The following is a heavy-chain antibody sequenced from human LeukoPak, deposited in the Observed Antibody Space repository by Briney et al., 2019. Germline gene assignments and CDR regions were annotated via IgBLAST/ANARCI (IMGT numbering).Heavy chain of an antibody. Sequence: SETLSLTCAVYGGSFDDYYCSWIRQTPGKGLEWIGEIHPSGIFYYNSSLMSRVTISIDTSKSQFSLRLTSVTAADTGFYYCARGRDRSKAGDHWGQGSLVTVSS. CDR1: GGSFDDYY. CDR2: IHPSGIF. J-gene: IGHJ4*02. V-gene: IGHV4-34*01. D-gene: IGHD5-24*01. CDR3: ARGRDRSKAGDH.